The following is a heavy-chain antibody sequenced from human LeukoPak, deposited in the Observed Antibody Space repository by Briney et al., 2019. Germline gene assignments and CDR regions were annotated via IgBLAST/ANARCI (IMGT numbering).Heavy chain of an antibody. D-gene: IGHD1-26*01. Sequence: GESLKISCKGSRYSFTSYWIGWVRQMPGKGLEWMGIIYPGDSDTRYSPSFQGQVTISADKSISTAYLQWSSLKASDTAMYYCARHVRELLYYYYYMDVWGKGTTVTVSS. CDR3: ARHVRELLYYYYYMDV. J-gene: IGHJ6*03. CDR2: IYPGDSDT. V-gene: IGHV5-51*01. CDR1: RYSFTSYW.